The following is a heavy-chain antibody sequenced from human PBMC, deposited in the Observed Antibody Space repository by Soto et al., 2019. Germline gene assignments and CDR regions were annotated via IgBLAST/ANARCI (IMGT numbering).Heavy chain of an antibody. V-gene: IGHV3-30*09. Sequence: QIELVESGGTVVQPGRSLRLSCVASGFIFSSYAFHWVRQAPGKGLEWVALISFDEATKYYADAVKGRFVISRDNAKNTLYLRMDSLRDADTAVYFCVRDTTNFFTGSFLREGQPFDHGGRGPLVTVSS. CDR1: GFIFSSYA. D-gene: IGHD1-1*01. CDR3: VRDTTNFFTGSFLREGQPFDH. J-gene: IGHJ4*02. CDR2: ISFDEATK.